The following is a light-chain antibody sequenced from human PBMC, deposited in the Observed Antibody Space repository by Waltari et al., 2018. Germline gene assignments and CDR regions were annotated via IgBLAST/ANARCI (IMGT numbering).Light chain of an antibody. CDR1: QSLLHSNGYNY. J-gene: IGKJ1*01. V-gene: IGKV2-28*01. Sequence: DIVMTQSPLSLPVTPGAPASISCSSSQSLLHSNGYNYLNWYMQKPGQSPQLLIYLGSTRASGVPDRFSGSGSGTDFTLKISRVEAEDVGVYYCMQALQTPWTFGQGTKVEIK. CDR3: MQALQTPWT. CDR2: LGS.